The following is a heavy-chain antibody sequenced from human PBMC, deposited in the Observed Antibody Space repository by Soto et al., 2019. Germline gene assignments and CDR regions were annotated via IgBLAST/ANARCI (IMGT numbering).Heavy chain of an antibody. D-gene: IGHD4-17*01. J-gene: IGHJ4*02. CDR3: ARGRPDDYGDPDYFDY. CDR1: GVSISSGGYY. V-gene: IGHV4-31*03. Sequence: QVQLQESGPGLVKPSQTLSLTCNVSGVSISSGGYYWSWIRQHPAKGLEWIGHIYYSGSTYYNPSLKRRVTISVDTSKNQFSLKLSSVTAADTAVYYCARGRPDDYGDPDYFDYWGQGALVTVSS. CDR2: IYYSGST.